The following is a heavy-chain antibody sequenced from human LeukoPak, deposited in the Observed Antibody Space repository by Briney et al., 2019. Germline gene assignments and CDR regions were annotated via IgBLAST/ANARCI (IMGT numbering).Heavy chain of an antibody. CDR2: ISGDGSST. CDR1: GFIFSNYR. CDR3: ARGDVTVFGGFDP. J-gene: IGHJ5*02. V-gene: IGHV3-74*01. D-gene: IGHD3-3*01. Sequence: GGSLRLSCVASGFIFSNYRMHWVRQTPGKGLVWVSRISGDGSSTINADSVKGRFTISRDNAKNTLYLQMNSLGAEDTAVYYCARGDVTVFGGFDPWGQGTLVTVSS.